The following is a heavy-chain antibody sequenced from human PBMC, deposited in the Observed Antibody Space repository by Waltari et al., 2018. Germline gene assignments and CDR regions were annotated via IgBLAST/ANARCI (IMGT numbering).Heavy chain of an antibody. D-gene: IGHD3-10*01. Sequence: QVPLVESGGGVVQPGMSLSLSGAAFGFTLGRYGMHWVRQAPGKGLEWVALIHFDGGQTYYGDSVRGRFTISTDNSKNTLYLDMNSLKLNDTAIYYCAKDAFGNTYLDHWGQGTLVTVAS. CDR3: AKDAFGNTYLDH. V-gene: IGHV3-30*02. CDR2: IHFDGGQT. J-gene: IGHJ4*02. CDR1: GFTLGRYG.